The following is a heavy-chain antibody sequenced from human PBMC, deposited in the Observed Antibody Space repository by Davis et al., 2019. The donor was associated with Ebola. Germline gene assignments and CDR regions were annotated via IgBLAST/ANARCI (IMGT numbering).Heavy chain of an antibody. V-gene: IGHV1-18*01. CDR2: ISAYNGNT. D-gene: IGHD2-15*01. J-gene: IGHJ3*02. CDR1: GYTFTSYG. CDR3: ASGFGCSGGSCHASQVAFDI. Sequence: ASVKVSCKASGYTFTSYGISWVRQAPGQGLEWMGWISAYNGNTNYAQKLQGRVTMTTDTSTSTAYMELRSLRSDDTAVYYCASGFGCSGGSCHASQVAFDIWGQGTMVTVSS.